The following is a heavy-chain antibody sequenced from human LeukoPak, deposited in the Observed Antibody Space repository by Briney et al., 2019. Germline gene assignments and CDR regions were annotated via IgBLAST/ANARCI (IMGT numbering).Heavy chain of an antibody. CDR2: ISSTGTYI. J-gene: IGHJ4*02. D-gene: IGHD1-26*01. CDR3: ARNGAYSGNYGDY. Sequence: PGGSLRLTCAVSGFTFSSYDMDWVRQAPGEGLEWVSCISSTGTYIYYADSVMGRFTVSGDNAKNSLYLQMNSLRAEDTAVYYCARNGAYSGNYGDYWGQGTLVTVSS. V-gene: IGHV3-21*01. CDR1: GFTFSSYD.